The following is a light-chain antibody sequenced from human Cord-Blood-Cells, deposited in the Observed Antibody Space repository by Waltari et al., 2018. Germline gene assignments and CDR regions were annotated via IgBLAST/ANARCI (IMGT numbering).Light chain of an antibody. V-gene: IGKV1-39*01. CDR1: QSISSY. J-gene: IGKJ1*01. CDR2: AAS. Sequence: DIQINQAPSSLSPSVGDRVTITCRASQSISSYLNWYQQKPGKAPKLLIYAASSFQSGVPSRFSGSGSGTDFTLTISSLQPEDFATYYCQQSYSTPPTFGQGTKVEIK. CDR3: QQSYSTPPT.